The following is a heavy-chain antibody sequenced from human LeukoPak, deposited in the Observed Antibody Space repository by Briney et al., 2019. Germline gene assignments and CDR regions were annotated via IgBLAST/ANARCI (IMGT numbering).Heavy chain of an antibody. CDR1: GGSFSPYY. CDR2: IYTSGTT. V-gene: IGHV4-4*09. J-gene: IGHJ4*02. Sequence: SETLSLTCTVSGGSFSPYYWSWIRQTPGKGLEWIGYIYTSGTTNYNPSLKSRVTISVDTSKNQFSLNLNSVTAADTAVYYCARIPATWGQGTLVGVPS. CDR3: ARIPAT. D-gene: IGHD6-25*01.